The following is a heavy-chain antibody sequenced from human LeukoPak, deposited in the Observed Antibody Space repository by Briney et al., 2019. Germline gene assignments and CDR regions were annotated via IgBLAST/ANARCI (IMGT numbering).Heavy chain of an antibody. CDR2: IYHSGST. J-gene: IGHJ4*02. CDR1: GGSISSGGYS. CDR3: ARSGVNYYDSSGLFDY. V-gene: IGHV4-30-2*01. Sequence: SQTLSLTCAVSGGSISSGGYSWSWIRQPPGKGLEWIGYIYHSGSTYYNPSLKSRVTISVDTSKNQFSLKLSSVTAADTAVYYCARSGVNYYDSSGLFDYWGQGTLVTVSS. D-gene: IGHD3-22*01.